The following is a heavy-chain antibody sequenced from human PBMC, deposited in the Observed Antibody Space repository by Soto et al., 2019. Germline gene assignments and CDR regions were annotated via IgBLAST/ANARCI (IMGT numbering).Heavy chain of an antibody. V-gene: IGHV3-74*02. Sequence: EVQLAESGGGLVQPGGSLRLSCAASGFTFSSYWMHWVRQAPGKGLVWVSRINSDGSRTDYADSVKGRFTISRDNAKNTLDMQMSSLRAEDTAVYYCARGGSGSYGDYYGMDVWGQGTTVTVSS. D-gene: IGHD1-26*01. CDR2: INSDGSRT. CDR3: ARGGSGSYGDYYGMDV. J-gene: IGHJ6*02. CDR1: GFTFSSYW.